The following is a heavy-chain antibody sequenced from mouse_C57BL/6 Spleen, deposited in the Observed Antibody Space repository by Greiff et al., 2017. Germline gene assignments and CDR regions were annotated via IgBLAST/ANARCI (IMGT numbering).Heavy chain of an antibody. Sequence: QVQLQQSGAELVRPGASVTLSCKASGYTFTDYEMHWVKQTPVHGLEWIGAIDPETGGTAYNQKFKGKAILTADKSSSTAYMELRSLTSEDSAVYYCTRKECDGSSLYGYFDVWGTGTTVTVSS. CDR1: GYTFTDYE. CDR3: TRKECDGSSLYGYFDV. V-gene: IGHV1-15*01. CDR2: IDPETGGT. J-gene: IGHJ1*03. D-gene: IGHD1-1*01.